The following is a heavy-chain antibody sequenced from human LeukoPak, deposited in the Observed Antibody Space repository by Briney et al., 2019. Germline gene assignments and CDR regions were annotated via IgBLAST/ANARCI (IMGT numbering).Heavy chain of an antibody. CDR3: ARGLRLYYGSGSLFDY. D-gene: IGHD3-10*01. CDR2: INHSGST. CDR1: GGSFSGYY. V-gene: IGHV4-34*01. J-gene: IGHJ4*02. Sequence: PSETLSLTCAVYGGSFSGYYWSWIRQPPGKGLEWIGEINHSGSTNYNPSLKSQVTISVDTSKNQFSLKLSSVTAADTAVYYCARGLRLYYGSGSLFDYWGQGTLVTVSS.